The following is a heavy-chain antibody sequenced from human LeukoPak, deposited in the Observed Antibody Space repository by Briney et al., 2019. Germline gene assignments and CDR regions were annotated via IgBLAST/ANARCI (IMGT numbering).Heavy chain of an antibody. Sequence: GGSLRLSCAASGFTFSSYAMSWVRQAPGKGLEWVSAISGSGSSTYYADSVKGRFTISRDNSKNTLYLQLNSLGAEDTAVYYCATDGQVWFQGGLDYWGQGTLVTVSP. CDR2: ISGSGSST. J-gene: IGHJ4*02. CDR3: ATDGQVWFQGGLDY. CDR1: GFTFSSYA. D-gene: IGHD3/OR15-3a*01. V-gene: IGHV3-23*01.